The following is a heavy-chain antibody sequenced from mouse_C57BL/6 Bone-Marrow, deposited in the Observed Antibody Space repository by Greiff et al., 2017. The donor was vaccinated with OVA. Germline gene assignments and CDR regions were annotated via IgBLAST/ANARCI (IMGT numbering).Heavy chain of an antibody. Sequence: EVKVVDSGGGLVQPGGSLKLSCAASGFTFSDYYMYWVRQTPEKRLEWVAYISNGGGSTYYPDTVKGRFTISRDNAKNTLYLQMSRLKSEDTAMYYCARRDSNYGFDYWGQGTTLTVSS. V-gene: IGHV5-12*01. CDR3: ARRDSNYGFDY. CDR1: GFTFSDYY. D-gene: IGHD2-5*01. CDR2: ISNGGGST. J-gene: IGHJ2*01.